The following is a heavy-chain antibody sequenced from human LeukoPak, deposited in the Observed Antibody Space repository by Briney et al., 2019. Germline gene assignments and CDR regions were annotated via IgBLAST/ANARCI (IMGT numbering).Heavy chain of an antibody. D-gene: IGHD6-13*01. J-gene: IGHJ4*02. V-gene: IGHV3-21*01. CDR1: GFTFGDYS. CDR3: ARARIAAAGTGPFDY. CDR2: ISSLPNYI. Sequence: GGSLRLSCAASGFTFGDYSMNWVHQAPGKGLEWVSSISSLPNYIYHSDSVKGRFTISRDNAKNSVYLQMNSLRAEDTAVYYCARARIAAAGTGPFDYWGQGTQVTVSS.